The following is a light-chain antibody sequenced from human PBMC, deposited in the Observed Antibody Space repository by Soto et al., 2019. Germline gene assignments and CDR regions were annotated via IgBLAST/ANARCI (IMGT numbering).Light chain of an antibody. CDR3: QQYDGLPT. V-gene: IGKV1-33*01. CDR2: DAS. J-gene: IGKJ5*01. Sequence: DIQITQSPSSLSASVGDRVTITCQASQDISNYLNWYQQKPGKAPKVLIYDASNLGTGVPSRFSGSGSGTDFTFSISSLQPEEVATYYCQQYDGLPTFGQGTRLEIK. CDR1: QDISNY.